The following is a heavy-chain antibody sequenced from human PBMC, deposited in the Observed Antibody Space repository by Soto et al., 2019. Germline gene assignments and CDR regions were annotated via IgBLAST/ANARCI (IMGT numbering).Heavy chain of an antibody. Sequence: SETLSLTCAVSGGSISSGGYSWSWIRQPPGKGLEWIGYIYHSGSTYYNPSLKSRVTISVDRSKNQFSLKLSSVTAADTAVYYCARSMVRGVIMWDYWGQGTLVTVSS. CDR2: IYHSGST. CDR3: ARSMVRGVIMWDY. CDR1: GGSISSGGYS. D-gene: IGHD3-10*01. V-gene: IGHV4-30-2*01. J-gene: IGHJ4*02.